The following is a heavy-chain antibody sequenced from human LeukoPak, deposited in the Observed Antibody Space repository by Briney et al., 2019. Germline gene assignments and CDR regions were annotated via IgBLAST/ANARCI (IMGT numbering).Heavy chain of an antibody. D-gene: IGHD3-22*01. V-gene: IGHV4-34*01. Sequence: PSETLSLTCAVYGGSFSGYYWSWIRQPPGKGLEWIGEINHSGSTNYNPSLKSRVTISVDTSKNQFSLKLSSVTAADTAVYYCARGSLSYYDSSGYYYGYFQHWGQGTLVTVSS. J-gene: IGHJ1*01. CDR2: INHSGST. CDR3: ARGSLSYYDSSGYYYGYFQH. CDR1: GGSFSGYY.